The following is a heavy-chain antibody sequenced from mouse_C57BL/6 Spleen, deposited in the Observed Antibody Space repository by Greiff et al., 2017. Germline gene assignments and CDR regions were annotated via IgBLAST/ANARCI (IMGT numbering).Heavy chain of an antibody. CDR3: ARGNWDGY. CDR1: GYTFTGYW. CDR2: ILPGSGST. V-gene: IGHV1-9*01. D-gene: IGHD4-1*01. J-gene: IGHJ2*01. Sequence: QVQLQQSGAELMKPGASVKLSCKATGYTFTGYWIEWVKQRPGHGLEWIGEILPGSGSTNYNEKFKGKATSTAETSSNTAYMQLSSLTTEDSAIYYCARGNWDGYWGQGTTLTVSS.